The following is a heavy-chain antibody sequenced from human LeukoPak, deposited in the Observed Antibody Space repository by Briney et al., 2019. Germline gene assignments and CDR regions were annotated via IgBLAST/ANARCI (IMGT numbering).Heavy chain of an antibody. CDR2: IKLGGSEK. Sequence: GGSLRLSCVASGFSFGKYWMSWVRQAPGKGLEWVANIKLGGSEKNYVDSVKGRFTISRDNTKNSLYLQMNSLRAEDTAVFYCARDQYDTWSRRGNFDSWGQGTLVIVSS. D-gene: IGHD3/OR15-3a*01. V-gene: IGHV3-7*03. J-gene: IGHJ4*02. CDR3: ARDQYDTWSRRGNFDS. CDR1: GFSFGKYW.